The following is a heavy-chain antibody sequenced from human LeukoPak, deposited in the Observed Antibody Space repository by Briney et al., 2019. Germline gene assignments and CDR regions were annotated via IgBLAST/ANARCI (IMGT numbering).Heavy chain of an antibody. V-gene: IGHV5-10-1*01. J-gene: IGHJ4*02. D-gene: IGHD2-2*01. CDR2: IDPSDSYT. Sequence: GEPLQISCQGSGYSFTSYWISWVRPMPGKGLEWMGRIDPSDSYTNYSPSFQGHVTISADKSISTAYLQWSSLKASDTAMYYCAREVVVPAAMEYFDYWGQGTLVTVSS. CDR3: AREVVVPAAMEYFDY. CDR1: GYSFTSYW.